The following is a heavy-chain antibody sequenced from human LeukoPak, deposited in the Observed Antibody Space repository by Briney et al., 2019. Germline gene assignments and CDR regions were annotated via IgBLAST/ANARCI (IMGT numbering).Heavy chain of an antibody. J-gene: IGHJ4*02. CDR2: IIPIFGTA. D-gene: IGHD3-22*01. CDR1: GGTFSSYA. CDR3: ARVGTYYYDSSGYTYFDY. V-gene: IGHV1-69*13. Sequence: SVKVSCKASGGTFSSYAISWVRQAPGQGLEWMGGIIPIFGTANYAQKFQGRVTITADESTSTAYMELSSLRSEDTAVYYCARVGTYYYDSSGYTYFDYWGQGTLVTVSS.